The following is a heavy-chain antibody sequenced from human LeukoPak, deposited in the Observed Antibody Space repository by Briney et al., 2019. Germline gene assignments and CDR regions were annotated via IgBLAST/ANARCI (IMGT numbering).Heavy chain of an antibody. CDR1: GFTFSDHY. J-gene: IGHJ3*02. CDR3: ARVGPPRSDAFDI. V-gene: IGHV3-72*01. Sequence: GGSLRLSCAASGFTFSDHYMDWVRQTPGKGLEWVGRTRDKANSYTTEYAASVKGRFTISRDGSKNSLYLQMNSLKTEDTAVYYCARVGPPRSDAFDIWGQGTMVTVSS. CDR2: TRDKANSYTT.